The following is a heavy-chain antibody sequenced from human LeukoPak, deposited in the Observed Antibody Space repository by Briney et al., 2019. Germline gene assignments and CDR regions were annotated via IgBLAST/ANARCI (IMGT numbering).Heavy chain of an antibody. CDR2: IYHSGST. D-gene: IGHD2-2*01. Sequence: KPSETLSLTCTVSGVSISSGGYYWSWIRQPPGKGLEWIGYIYHSGSTYYNPSLKSRVTISVDRSKNQFSLKLSSVTAADTAVYYCARHLRVPQVGYCSSTSCHPYYYMDVWGKGTTVTVSS. CDR3: ARHLRVPQVGYCSSTSCHPYYYMDV. CDR1: GVSISSGGYY. J-gene: IGHJ6*03. V-gene: IGHV4-30-2*01.